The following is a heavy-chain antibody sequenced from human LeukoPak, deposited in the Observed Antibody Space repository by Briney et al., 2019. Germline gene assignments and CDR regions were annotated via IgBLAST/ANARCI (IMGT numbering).Heavy chain of an antibody. V-gene: IGHV1-8*01. Sequence: ASVKVSCKASGYTFTNFDINWVRQATGQGLEWMGWMNPKTGNTGSAQKFQGRVTITGNTSISTAYMELSSLRSEDTAVYYCVRIYYSNAFDIWGQGQWSPSLQ. CDR2: MNPKTGNT. J-gene: IGHJ3*02. CDR1: GYTFTNFD. CDR3: VRIYYSNAFDI. D-gene: IGHD4-11*01.